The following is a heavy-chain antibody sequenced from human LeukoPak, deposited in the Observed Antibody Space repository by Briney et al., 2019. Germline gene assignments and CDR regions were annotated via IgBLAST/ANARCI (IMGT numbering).Heavy chain of an antibody. CDR3: AKEDIGGWWFDS. J-gene: IGHJ5*01. CDR2: ISYDGSNK. V-gene: IGHV3-30-3*01. CDR1: GFTFSSYA. Sequence: GGSLRLSCAASGFTFSSYAMHWVRQAPGKGLEWVTLISYDGSNKYYTDSVKGRFTISRDNSKNTLYLQMNSLRAEDTAVYYCAKEDIGGWWFDSWGQGTLVTVSS. D-gene: IGHD6-19*01.